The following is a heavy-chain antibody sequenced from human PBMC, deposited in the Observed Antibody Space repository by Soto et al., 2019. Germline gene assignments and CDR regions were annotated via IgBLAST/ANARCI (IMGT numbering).Heavy chain of an antibody. V-gene: IGHV4-34*01. CDR3: ARTPYRYYDSSGGRYYGMDV. D-gene: IGHD3-22*01. CDR2: INHSGST. J-gene: IGHJ6*02. Sequence: SETMALTCTVSGGCLSSYYWSWIRQPPGKGLEWIGEINHSGSTNYNPSLKSRVTISVDTSKNQFSLKLSSVTAADTAVYYCARTPYRYYDSSGGRYYGMDVWGQGTTVTVSS. CDR1: GGCLSSYY.